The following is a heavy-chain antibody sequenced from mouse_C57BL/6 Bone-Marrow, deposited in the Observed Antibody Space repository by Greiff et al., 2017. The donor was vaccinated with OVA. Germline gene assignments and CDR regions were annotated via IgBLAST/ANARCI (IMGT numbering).Heavy chain of an antibody. CDR2: IDPENGDT. D-gene: IGHD1-1*01. V-gene: IGHV14-4*01. Sequence: VQLKESGAELVRPGASVKLSCTASGFNIKDDYMHWVKQRPEQGLEWIGWIDPENGDTDYASKFQGKATITADTSSNTAYLQLSSLTSEDTAVYYCTATVVSYYFDYWGQGTTLTVSS. CDR1: GFNIKDDY. J-gene: IGHJ2*01. CDR3: TATVVSYYFDY.